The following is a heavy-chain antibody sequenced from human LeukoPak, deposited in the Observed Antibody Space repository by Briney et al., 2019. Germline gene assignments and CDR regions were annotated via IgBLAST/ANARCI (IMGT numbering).Heavy chain of an antibody. J-gene: IGHJ4*02. CDR2: IYYSGST. D-gene: IGHD2-2*01. Sequence: KPSETLSLTCTVSGGSISSYYWSWIRQPPGKGLGWIGYIYYSGSTTYHPSLKSPVTISVDTSNDQFSLKPSSVTAADTAVYYCARRLGSSSTGFDYWGQGTLVTVSS. V-gene: IGHV4-59*08. CDR1: GGSISSYY. CDR3: ARRLGSSSTGFDY.